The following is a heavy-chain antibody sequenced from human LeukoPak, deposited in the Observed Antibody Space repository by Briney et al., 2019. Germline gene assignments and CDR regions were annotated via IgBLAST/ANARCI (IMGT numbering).Heavy chain of an antibody. V-gene: IGHV1-18*01. J-gene: IGHJ4*02. D-gene: IGHD3/OR15-3a*01. CDR1: GYTFSSHG. CDR3: ARDWTSTKGYFDN. Sequence: ASVTVSCKTSGYTFSSHGISWVRQAPGQGLEWMGWISGYNDNTDYVEKFQGRVTMTTDPSTSTAYMELRSLRSDDTAVYYCARDWTSTKGYFDNWGQGTLVTVSS. CDR2: ISGYNDNT.